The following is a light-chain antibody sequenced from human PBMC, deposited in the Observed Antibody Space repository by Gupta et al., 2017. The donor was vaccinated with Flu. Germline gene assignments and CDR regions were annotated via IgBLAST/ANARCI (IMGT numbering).Light chain of an antibody. Sequence: PPSLSASVGDRVTITCRASQSISRFSNWHQHKPGKAPKLLTHTSSSAQGPVPSRLSGSASGTEFTLTISRLQPDHIATHFIQLRDGFPIAFGGGTRLEIK. J-gene: IGKJ4*01. CDR3: QLRDGFPIA. V-gene: IGKV1-39*01. CDR1: QSISRF. CDR2: TSS.